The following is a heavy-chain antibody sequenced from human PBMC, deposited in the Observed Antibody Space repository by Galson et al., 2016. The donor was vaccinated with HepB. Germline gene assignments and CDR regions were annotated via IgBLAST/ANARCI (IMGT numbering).Heavy chain of an antibody. J-gene: IGHJ4*02. CDR3: ARDFNGGATYYDFWRGYHKGFGY. D-gene: IGHD3-3*01. CDR1: GYTFTSYG. CDR2: ISAYNGNT. Sequence: SVKVSCKASGYTFTSYGISWVRQAPGQGLEWMGWISAYNGNTNYAQKLQGRVTMTTDTSTSTAYMELRSLRSDDTAVYYCARDFNGGATYYDFWRGYHKGFGYWGQGTLVTVSS. V-gene: IGHV1-18*01.